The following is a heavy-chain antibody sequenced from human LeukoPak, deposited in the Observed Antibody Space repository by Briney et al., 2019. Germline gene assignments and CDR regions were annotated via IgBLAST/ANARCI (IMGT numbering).Heavy chain of an antibody. Sequence: SETLSLTCTVTGASISSNYWNWIRQPAGKGLEWIGRIYTSGTTSYNPSLKSRVIMSVDTSKNQFSLKLSSVTAADTAVYYCARASSGTYYYFDYWGQGTLVTVSS. CDR1: GASISSNY. J-gene: IGHJ4*02. CDR2: IYTSGTT. CDR3: ARASSGTYYYFDY. D-gene: IGHD1-26*01. V-gene: IGHV4-4*07.